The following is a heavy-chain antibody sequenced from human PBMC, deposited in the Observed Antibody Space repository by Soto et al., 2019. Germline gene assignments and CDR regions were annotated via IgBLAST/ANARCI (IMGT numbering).Heavy chain of an antibody. J-gene: IGHJ4*02. CDR3: AKDRRYGYDRKLIHFDY. D-gene: IGHD5-12*01. CDR2: ISGSGGST. CDR1: GFTFSSYA. V-gene: IGHV3-23*01. Sequence: EVQLLESGGGLVQPGGSLRLSCAASGFTFSSYAMSWVRQAPGKGLEWVSAISGSGGSTYYADSVKGRFTISRDNSKNTLYLQMNSLRAEDTAVYYCAKDRRYGYDRKLIHFDYWGQGTLVTVSS.